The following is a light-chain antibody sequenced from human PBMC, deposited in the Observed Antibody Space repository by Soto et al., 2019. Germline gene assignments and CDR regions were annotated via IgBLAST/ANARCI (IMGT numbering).Light chain of an antibody. V-gene: IGKV3-20*01. CDR1: ESVSSSY. CDR2: GAY. CDR3: QQYGSSPQT. J-gene: IGKJ1*01. Sequence: EIVLTQSPGTLSLSPGERATLSCRPSESVSSSYLAWYQQKPGQAPRLLIYGAYTRVTGIPDRFSGSGSGTDFTLTISRLEPVDFAVYYCQQYGSSPQTFGQGTKVDIK.